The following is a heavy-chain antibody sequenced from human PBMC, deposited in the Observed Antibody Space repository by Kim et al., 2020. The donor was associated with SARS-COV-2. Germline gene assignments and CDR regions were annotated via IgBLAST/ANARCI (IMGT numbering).Heavy chain of an antibody. Sequence: SLKSRVTISVDTSKNQFSLKLSSVTAADTAVYYCAGSPITIFGVVILDYWGQGTLVTVSS. CDR3: AGSPITIFGVVILDY. V-gene: IGHV4-34*01. J-gene: IGHJ4*02. D-gene: IGHD3-3*01.